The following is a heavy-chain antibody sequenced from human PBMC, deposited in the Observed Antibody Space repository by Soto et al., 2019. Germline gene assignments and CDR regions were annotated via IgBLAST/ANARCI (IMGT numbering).Heavy chain of an antibody. V-gene: IGHV4-34*01. J-gene: IGHJ6*02. D-gene: IGHD3-3*01. Sequence: QVQLQQWGAGLLKPSETLSLTCAVYGGSFSGYYWTWIRQSPEKGLEWIGEVNHSGTTYYNPSLKTRVTISVHTPKNQISLKLSSVTAADTAVYFCARVSPLFWSGWGYGMDVWGQGTTVTVSS. CDR3: ARVSPLFWSGWGYGMDV. CDR2: VNHSGTT. CDR1: GGSFSGYY.